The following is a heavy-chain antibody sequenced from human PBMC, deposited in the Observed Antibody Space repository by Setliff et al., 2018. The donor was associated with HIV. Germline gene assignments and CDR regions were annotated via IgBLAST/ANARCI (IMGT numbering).Heavy chain of an antibody. Sequence: PSETLSLTCTVSGGSISTSNWWGWIRQTPGKGLEWFGEINHSGSTNYNPSLKSRVTISVDTSKNQFSLKVNSVTAADTAVYYCARSPRIGVAGEFEYWGQGTLVTVSS. J-gene: IGHJ4*02. D-gene: IGHD6-19*01. CDR3: ARSPRIGVAGEFEY. CDR2: INHSGST. V-gene: IGHV4-4*02. CDR1: GGSISTSNW.